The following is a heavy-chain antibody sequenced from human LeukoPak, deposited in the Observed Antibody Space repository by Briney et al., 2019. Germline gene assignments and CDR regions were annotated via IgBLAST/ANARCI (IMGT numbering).Heavy chain of an antibody. V-gene: IGHV1-2*02. CDR3: ARETLTYYYDSSGYSTFLDY. Sequence: ASVKVSCKASGYTFTGYYMHWVRQAPGQGLEWMGWINPNSGGTNYAQKFQGRVTMTRDTSISTAYMELSRLRSDDTAVYYCARETLTYYYDSSGYSTFLDYWGQGTLVTVSS. CDR2: INPNSGGT. CDR1: GYTFTGYY. D-gene: IGHD3-22*01. J-gene: IGHJ4*02.